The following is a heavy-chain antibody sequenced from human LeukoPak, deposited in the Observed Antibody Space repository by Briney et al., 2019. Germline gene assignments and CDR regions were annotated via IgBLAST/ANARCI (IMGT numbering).Heavy chain of an antibody. V-gene: IGHV4-34*01. D-gene: IGHD1-7*01. Sequence: GSLRLSCAASGFTFSSYSMNWVRQAPGKGLERIGEINHSGSTNYNPSLKSRVTISVDTSKNQFSLKLSSVTAADTAVYYCARGRRYNWNYGHLDYWGQGTLVTVSS. CDR1: GFTFSSYS. J-gene: IGHJ4*02. CDR2: INHSGST. CDR3: ARGRRYNWNYGHLDY.